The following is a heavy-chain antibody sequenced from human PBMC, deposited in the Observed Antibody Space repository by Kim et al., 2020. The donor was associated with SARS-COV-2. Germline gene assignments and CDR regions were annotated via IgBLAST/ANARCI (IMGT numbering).Heavy chain of an antibody. Sequence: ASVKVSCKSSGYTFTNYYIHWVRQAPGQGLEWMGWINPNSGGTKSAQKFQGRVTMTRDTSISTAYMELSWLRSDDTAVFYCARGPVGYYYDSRAHYVPGGVEIDYWGQGTLVTVSS. V-gene: IGHV1-2*02. D-gene: IGHD3-22*01. CDR3: ARGPVGYYYDSRAHYVPGGVEIDY. CDR2: INPNSGGT. J-gene: IGHJ4*02. CDR1: GYTFTNYY.